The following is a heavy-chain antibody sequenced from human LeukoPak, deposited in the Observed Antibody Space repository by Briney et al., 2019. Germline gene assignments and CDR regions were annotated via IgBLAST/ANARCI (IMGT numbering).Heavy chain of an antibody. D-gene: IGHD1-1*01. CDR3: ARERKYDSNFDY. CDR2: IYNGGST. Sequence: GGSLRLSCAASGFALSSYYMSWVRQAPGRGLEWISVIYNGGSTHYADSVKGRFTVSRDNAKNTLYLQMNSLRAEYTAVYYCARERKYDSNFDYWGQGTLVTVSS. CDR1: GFALSSYY. J-gene: IGHJ4*02. V-gene: IGHV3-66*01.